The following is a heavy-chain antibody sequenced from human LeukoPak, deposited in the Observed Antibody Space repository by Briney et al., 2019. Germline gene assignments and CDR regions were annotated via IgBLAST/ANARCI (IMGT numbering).Heavy chain of an antibody. V-gene: IGHV4-38-2*01. J-gene: IGHJ4*02. CDR1: GFSISSGYY. CDR3: ARVRTTVTTDFDY. CDR2: IYHSGST. Sequence: SETLSLTCAVSGFSISSGYYWGWIRQPPGKGLEWIGIIYHSGSTSYSPSLKSRVTISVDTSKNQLSLKLTSVTAADTAVYYCARVRTTVTTDFDYWGQGTLVTVS. D-gene: IGHD4-17*01.